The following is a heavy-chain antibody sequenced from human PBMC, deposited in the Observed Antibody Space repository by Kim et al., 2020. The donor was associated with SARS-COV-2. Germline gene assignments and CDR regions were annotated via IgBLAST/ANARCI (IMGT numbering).Heavy chain of an antibody. CDR1: GGSISSYY. Sequence: SETLSLTCTVSGGSISSYYWSWIRQPPGKGLEWIGYIYYSGSTNYNPSLKSRVTISVDTSKNQFSLKLSSVTAADTAVYYCARGREYYYDSSGYYYFWFDPWGQGTLVTVSS. J-gene: IGHJ5*02. CDR3: ARGREYYYDSSGYYYFWFDP. D-gene: IGHD3-22*01. V-gene: IGHV4-59*01. CDR2: IYYSGST.